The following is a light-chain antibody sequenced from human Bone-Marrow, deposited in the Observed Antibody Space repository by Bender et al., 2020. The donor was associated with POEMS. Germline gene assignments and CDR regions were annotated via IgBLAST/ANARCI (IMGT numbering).Light chain of an antibody. V-gene: IGLV2-14*03. CDR2: DVT. Sequence: QSALTQPASLSGSPGQSITISCTGSSSDVGGYNYVSWYQHRPGTAPKLIIYDVTARPSGVPDRFSGSKSGNTASLTISGLQAEDEADYYCSSYTSSSTLVVFGGGTKLTVL. CDR3: SSYTSSSTLVV. CDR1: SSDVGGYNY. J-gene: IGLJ2*01.